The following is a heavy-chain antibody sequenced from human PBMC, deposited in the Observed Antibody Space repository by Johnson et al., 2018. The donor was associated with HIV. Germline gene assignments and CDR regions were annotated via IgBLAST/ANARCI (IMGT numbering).Heavy chain of an antibody. CDR1: GFTFSSYA. CDR3: ARERGYYGNPAFDI. Sequence: QMQLVESGGGLVKPGGSLRLSCAASGFTFSSYAMHWVRQAPGKGLEWVAVISYDGSNKYYADSVKGRFTISRDNAKNSLYLQMNSLRAEDTAVYYCARERGYYGNPAFDIWGQGTMVTVSS. J-gene: IGHJ3*02. V-gene: IGHV3-30-3*01. D-gene: IGHD4-11*01. CDR2: ISYDGSNK.